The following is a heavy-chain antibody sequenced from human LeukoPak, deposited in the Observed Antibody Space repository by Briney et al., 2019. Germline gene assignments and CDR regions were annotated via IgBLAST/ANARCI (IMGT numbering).Heavy chain of an antibody. J-gene: IGHJ3*02. Sequence: PGGSLRLSCAASGFTFSIYWMNWVCQAPGKGLEWVANINQDGSEKYYVDSVKGRFTISRDNAKNSLSLQMNSLRAEDTAVYYCSREGMVSAFDIWGQGTMVTVSS. CDR3: SREGMVSAFDI. D-gene: IGHD3-10*01. CDR1: GFTFSIYW. V-gene: IGHV3-7*05. CDR2: INQDGSEK.